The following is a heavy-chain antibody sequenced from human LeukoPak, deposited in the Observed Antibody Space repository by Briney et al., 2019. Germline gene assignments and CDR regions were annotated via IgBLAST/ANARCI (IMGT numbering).Heavy chain of an antibody. D-gene: IGHD3-10*01. V-gene: IGHV1-18*01. CDR2: ISAYNGNT. J-gene: IGHJ5*02. CDR1: GYTFTSYG. Sequence: ASVKVSCKASGYTFTSYGISWVRQVPGQGLEWMGWISAYNGNTNYAQKLQGRVTMTTDTSTSTAYMELRSLRSDDTAVYYCARGFFGSGPLHWFDPWGQGTLVTVSS. CDR3: ARGFFGSGPLHWFDP.